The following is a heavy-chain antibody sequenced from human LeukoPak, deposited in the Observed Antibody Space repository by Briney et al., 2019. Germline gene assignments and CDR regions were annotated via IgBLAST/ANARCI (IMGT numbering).Heavy chain of an antibody. Sequence: SVTVSCKASGGTFSSYAISWVRQAPGQGLEWMGGIIPIFGTANYAQKFQGRVTITTDESTSTAYMDLSSLRAEDTAVYYCASRSLVVPAAIQRGYYYYYMDVWGKGTTVTVSS. J-gene: IGHJ6*03. V-gene: IGHV1-69*05. CDR2: IIPIFGTA. CDR3: ASRSLVVPAAIQRGYYYYYMDV. CDR1: GGTFSSYA. D-gene: IGHD2-2*01.